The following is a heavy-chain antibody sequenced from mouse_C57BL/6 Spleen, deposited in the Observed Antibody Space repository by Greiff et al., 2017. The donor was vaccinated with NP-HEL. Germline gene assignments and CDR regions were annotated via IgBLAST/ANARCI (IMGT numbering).Heavy chain of an antibody. J-gene: IGHJ4*01. CDR2: ISYDGSN. D-gene: IGHD2-1*01. V-gene: IGHV3-6*01. Sequence: DVKLQESGPGLVKPSQSLSLTCSVTGYSITSGYYWNWIRQFPGNKLEWMGYISYDGSNNYNPSLKNRISITRDTSKNQFFLKLNSVTTEDTATFYCARNYVGAMDYWGQGTSVTVSS. CDR1: GYSITSGYY. CDR3: ARNYVGAMDY.